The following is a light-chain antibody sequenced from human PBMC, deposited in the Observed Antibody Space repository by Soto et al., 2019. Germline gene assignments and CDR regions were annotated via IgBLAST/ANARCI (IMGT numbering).Light chain of an antibody. J-gene: IGKJ2*01. Sequence: EMVMTQSPATLSVSPGERATLSCRATQSVSSDVAWYQQKPGQAPRLLIYGASSRATDIAGRFSGSGSGTEFTLAISSLQSEDFAVYCCQQYDNWPPTFGQGTKVEI. CDR2: GAS. CDR1: QSVSSD. CDR3: QQYDNWPPT. V-gene: IGKV3-15*01.